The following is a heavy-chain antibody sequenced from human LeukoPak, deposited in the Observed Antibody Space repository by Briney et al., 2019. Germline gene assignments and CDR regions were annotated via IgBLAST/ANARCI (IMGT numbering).Heavy chain of an antibody. CDR2: IYSDGST. CDR3: AREVVVVAAYAFDI. CDR1: GFTVSTNY. D-gene: IGHD2-15*01. J-gene: IGHJ3*02. V-gene: IGHV3-53*01. Sequence: GGSLRLSCAASGFTVSTNYMTWVRQAPGKGLEWVSFIYSDGSTYYADSVKGRFTISRDNSKNTLYLQMNSLRAEDTAVYYCAREVVVVAAYAFDIWGQGTMVTVSS.